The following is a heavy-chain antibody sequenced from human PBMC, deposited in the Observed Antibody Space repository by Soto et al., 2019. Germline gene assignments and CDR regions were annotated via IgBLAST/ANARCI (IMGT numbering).Heavy chain of an antibody. CDR1: GGTFSSYA. Sequence: ASVKVSCKASGGTFSSYAISWVRQAPGQGLEWMGGIIPIFGTANYAQKFQGRVTITADESTSTAYMELSSLRSEDTAVYYCARDDHSSSSLGYYYGMDVWGQGTTVTVSS. CDR2: IIPIFGTA. CDR3: ARDDHSSSSLGYYYGMDV. J-gene: IGHJ6*02. V-gene: IGHV1-69*13. D-gene: IGHD6-6*01.